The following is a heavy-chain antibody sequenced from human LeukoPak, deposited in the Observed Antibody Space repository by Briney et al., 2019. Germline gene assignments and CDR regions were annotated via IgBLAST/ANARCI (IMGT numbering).Heavy chain of an antibody. Sequence: SETLSLTCTVSGGSISSGDYYWSWIRQPPGRGLEWIGYIYYSGSTNYNPSLKSRVTISVDTSKNQFSLKLSSVTAADTAVYYCASFSVATPTVDYWGQGTLVTVSS. J-gene: IGHJ4*02. CDR3: ASFSVATPTVDY. CDR2: IYYSGST. CDR1: GGSISSGDYY. D-gene: IGHD5-12*01. V-gene: IGHV4-61*08.